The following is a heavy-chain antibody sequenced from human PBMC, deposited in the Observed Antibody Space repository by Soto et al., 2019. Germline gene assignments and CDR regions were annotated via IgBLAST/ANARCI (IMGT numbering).Heavy chain of an antibody. D-gene: IGHD6-19*01. Sequence: SETLSLTCAVYGGSFSGYYWSWIRQPPGKGLEWIGEINHSESTNYNPSLKSRVTISVDTSKNQFSLKLSSVTAADTAVYYCARGVAGARRLGWFDPWGQGTLVTVSS. J-gene: IGHJ5*02. CDR1: GGSFSGYY. CDR2: INHSEST. V-gene: IGHV4-34*01. CDR3: ARGVAGARRLGWFDP.